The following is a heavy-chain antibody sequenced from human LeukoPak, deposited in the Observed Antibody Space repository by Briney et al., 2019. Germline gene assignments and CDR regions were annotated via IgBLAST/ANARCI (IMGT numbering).Heavy chain of an antibody. CDR3: ARVDILTGYSSDY. Sequence: PSETLSLTCAVYGGSFSGYYRSWIRQPPGKGLEWLGEINHSGSTNYNPSLKSRVTISVDTSKNQFSLKLSSVTAADTAVYYCARVDILTGYSSDYWGQGTLVTVSS. J-gene: IGHJ4*02. D-gene: IGHD3-9*01. V-gene: IGHV4-34*01. CDR2: INHSGST. CDR1: GGSFSGYY.